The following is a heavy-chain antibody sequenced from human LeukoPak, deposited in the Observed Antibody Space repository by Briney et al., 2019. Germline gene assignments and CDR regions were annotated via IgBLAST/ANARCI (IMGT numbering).Heavy chain of an antibody. V-gene: IGHV1-69*01. CDR2: IIPIFGTA. CDR3: ARGHGSSRVVDYYYYYYMDV. CDR1: GGTFSSYA. J-gene: IGHJ6*03. Sequence: ASVKVSCKASGGTFSSYAISWVRQAPGQGLEWMGGIIPIFGTANYAQKFQGRVTITADESTSTAYMELSSLRSEDTAVYYCARGHGSSRVVDYYYYYYMDVWGKGTTVTISS. D-gene: IGHD6-13*01.